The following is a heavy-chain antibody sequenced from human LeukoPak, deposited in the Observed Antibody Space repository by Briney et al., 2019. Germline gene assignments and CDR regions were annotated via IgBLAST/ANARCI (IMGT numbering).Heavy chain of an antibody. J-gene: IGHJ4*02. V-gene: IGHV3-23*01. D-gene: IGHD3-3*01. Sequence: GGSLRLSCSASGFTFSNFAMSWVRQAPGKGLEWVSAVSSDGINTYYTDSLKGRFTISRDNSKNTVFLQMHSLTAEDTAVYYCAKPFGFLEWLYGGYFDSWGQGTLVTVSS. CDR2: VSSDGINT. CDR3: AKPFGFLEWLYGGYFDS. CDR1: GFTFSNFA.